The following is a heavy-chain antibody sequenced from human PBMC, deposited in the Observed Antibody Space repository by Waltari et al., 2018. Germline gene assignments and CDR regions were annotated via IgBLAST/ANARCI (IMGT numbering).Heavy chain of an antibody. V-gene: IGHV4-34*01. J-gene: IGHJ5*02. CDR1: GGSFSGYY. CDR3: ARGAHQMALYNWFDP. Sequence: QVQLQQWGAGLLKPSETLSLTCAVYGGSFSGYYWSWIRQPPGKGLEWIGEINHSGSTNYNPSLKSRVTISVDTSKNQFSLKLSSVPAADTAVYYCARGAHQMALYNWFDPWGQGTLVTVSS. D-gene: IGHD2-8*01. CDR2: INHSGST.